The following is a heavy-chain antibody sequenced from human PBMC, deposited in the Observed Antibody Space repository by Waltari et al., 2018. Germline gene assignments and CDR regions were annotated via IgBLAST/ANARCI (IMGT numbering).Heavy chain of an antibody. Sequence: QVQLQESGPGLVKPSETLSLPCSVSGYSITIGSYWGWIRQPPGKGLEWIVSIFSGSTPYNPSLKSRVTISVDMSKNQFSLRLNSVTAADTAVYYCASPEYYYDTSGYFYWGQGILVTVSS. CDR1: GYSITIGSY. V-gene: IGHV4-38-2*01. D-gene: IGHD3-22*01. CDR3: ASPEYYYDTSGYFY. CDR2: IFSGST. J-gene: IGHJ4*02.